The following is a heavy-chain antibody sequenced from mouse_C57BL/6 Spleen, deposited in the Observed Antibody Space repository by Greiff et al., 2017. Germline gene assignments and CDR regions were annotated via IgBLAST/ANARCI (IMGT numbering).Heavy chain of an antibody. CDR2: INPSSGYT. CDR1: GYTFTSYW. D-gene: IGHD4-1*01. J-gene: IGHJ4*01. V-gene: IGHV1-7*01. Sequence: VQLQQSGAELAKPGASVKLSCKASGYTFTSYWMHWVKQRPGQGLEWIGDINPSSGYTKYNQKFKDKATLTADKSSSTAYLQLSSQTYEDSAVYYCARSELSEDAMDYWGQGTSVTVSS. CDR3: ARSELSEDAMDY.